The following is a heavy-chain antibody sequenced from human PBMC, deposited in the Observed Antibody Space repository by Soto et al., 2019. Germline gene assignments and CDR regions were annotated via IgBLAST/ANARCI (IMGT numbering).Heavy chain of an antibody. J-gene: IGHJ4*02. V-gene: IGHV4-31*03. D-gene: IGHD3-10*01. CDR2: IYYSGST. CDR1: GGSISSSGYY. Sequence: QVQLQESGPGLVKPSQTLSLTCTVSGGSISSSGYYWSWIRQHPGKGLEWIGYIYYSGSTYYNPSLKRRVTISVDTSKNQFSLKLSSVTAADTAVYYCARGVTMVRGVIHTPYFDYWGQGTLVTVSS. CDR3: ARGVTMVRGVIHTPYFDY.